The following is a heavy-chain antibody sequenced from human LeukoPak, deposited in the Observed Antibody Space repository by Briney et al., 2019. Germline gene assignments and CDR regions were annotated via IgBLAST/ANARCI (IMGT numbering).Heavy chain of an antibody. CDR1: GYSFTSYW. V-gene: IGHV5-51*01. J-gene: IGHJ5*02. Sequence: GQSLKISCKGSGYSFTSYWIGWVRQMPGKGLEWMGIIYPGDSDTRYSPSFQGQVTISADKSISTAHLQWSSLKASDTAMYYCARQQWVGQHWFDPWGQGPLVTVSS. CDR3: ARQQWVGQHWFDP. CDR2: IYPGDSDT. D-gene: IGHD1/OR15-1a*01.